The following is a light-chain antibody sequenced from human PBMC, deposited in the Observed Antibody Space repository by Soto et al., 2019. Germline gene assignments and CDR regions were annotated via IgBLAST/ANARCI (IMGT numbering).Light chain of an antibody. J-gene: IGLJ1*01. V-gene: IGLV4-69*01. Sequence: QSVLTQSPSASASLGASVKLTCTLRSGHSNYAIAWHQQQPEKGPRYLMKVNSDGSHRKGDGIPDRFSGSSSGAQRYLTISSLQSEDETDYYCQTWGTGIRVFGTGTKVTVL. CDR2: VNSDGSH. CDR3: QTWGTGIRV. CDR1: SGHSNYA.